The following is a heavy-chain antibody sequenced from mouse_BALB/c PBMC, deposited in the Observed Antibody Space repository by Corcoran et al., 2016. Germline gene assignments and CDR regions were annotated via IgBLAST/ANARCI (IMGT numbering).Heavy chain of an antibody. CDR1: GYTFTDYY. J-gene: IGHJ1*01. CDR2: SNPNNGGT. Sequence: VQLQQSGPELLKLVASVTMSCKASGYTFTDYYLKWVKQSHGKSIEWSGDSNPNNGGTSYNQKFKGKATLTVDKSSSTAYMQLNSLTSEDSAVYYWARDADRYFDVWGAGTTGTV. V-gene: IGHV1-26*01. CDR3: ARDADRYFDV.